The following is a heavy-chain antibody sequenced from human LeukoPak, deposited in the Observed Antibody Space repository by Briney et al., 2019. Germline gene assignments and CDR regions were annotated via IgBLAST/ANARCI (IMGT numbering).Heavy chain of an antibody. CDR3: ARGGGPTRL. J-gene: IGHJ4*02. V-gene: IGHV4-39*07. Sequence: SETLSLTCTVSGGSISSSSYYWGWIRQPPGKGLEWIGSIYYSGSTYYNPSLKSRVTISVDTSKNQFSLKLSSVTAADTAVYYCARGGGPTRLWGQGTLVTVSS. CDR1: GGSISSSSYY. D-gene: IGHD3-10*01. CDR2: IYYSGST.